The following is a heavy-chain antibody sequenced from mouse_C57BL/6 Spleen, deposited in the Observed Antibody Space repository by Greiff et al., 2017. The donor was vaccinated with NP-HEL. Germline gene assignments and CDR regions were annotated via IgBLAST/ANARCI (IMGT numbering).Heavy chain of an antibody. V-gene: IGHV5-6*01. D-gene: IGHD2-12*01. J-gene: IGHJ4*01. CDR1: GFTFSSYG. CDR2: ISSGGSYT. CDR3: ARHIVDY. Sequence: EVQLVESGGDLVKPGGSLKLSCAASGFTFSSYGMSWVRQTPDKRLEWVATISSGGSYTYYPDSVKGRFTISRDNAKNTLYLQLSSLKSEDTAMYYCARHIVDYWGQGTSVTVSS.